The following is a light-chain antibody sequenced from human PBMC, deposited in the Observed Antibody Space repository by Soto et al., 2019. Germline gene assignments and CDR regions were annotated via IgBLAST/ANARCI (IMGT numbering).Light chain of an antibody. V-gene: IGKV3-20*01. Sequence: EIVLTQSPGTLSLSPGERATLSCRASQSVANSHLAWYQQKPGQAPRLVIYGASFRATGIPDRFSGSGSGTYFTLTISSLQPEDFAVYYCQQYDRSPLFGGGTKVE. J-gene: IGKJ4*01. CDR3: QQYDRSPL. CDR2: GAS. CDR1: QSVANSH.